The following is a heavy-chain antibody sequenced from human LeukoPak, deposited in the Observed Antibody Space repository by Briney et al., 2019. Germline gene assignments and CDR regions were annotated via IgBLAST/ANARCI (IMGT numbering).Heavy chain of an antibody. D-gene: IGHD2-15*01. CDR2: ISYGESDK. V-gene: IGHV3-30*18. CDR3: AKGVVAATNAAYYGMDV. J-gene: IGHJ6*02. Sequence: PGGSLRLSCAASRFTFSSYWMNWVRQAPGKGLEWVAVISYGESDKYYADSVKGRFTISRDNSKNTLYLQMNSLRPEDTAVYYCAKGVVAATNAAYYGMDVWGQGTTVTVSS. CDR1: RFTFSSYW.